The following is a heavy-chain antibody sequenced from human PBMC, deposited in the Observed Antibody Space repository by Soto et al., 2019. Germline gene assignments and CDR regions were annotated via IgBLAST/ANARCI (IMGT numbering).Heavy chain of an antibody. V-gene: IGHV1-18*01. D-gene: IGHD5-18*01. Sequence: ALVKVSCKASGYTFTSYGISWVRQAPGQGLEWMGWTSAYNGNTNYAQKLQGRVTMTTDTSTSTAYMELRSLRSDDTAVYYCARDRARYSYGHDAFDIWGQGTMVTVSS. CDR3: ARDRARYSYGHDAFDI. CDR1: GYTFTSYG. J-gene: IGHJ3*02. CDR2: TSAYNGNT.